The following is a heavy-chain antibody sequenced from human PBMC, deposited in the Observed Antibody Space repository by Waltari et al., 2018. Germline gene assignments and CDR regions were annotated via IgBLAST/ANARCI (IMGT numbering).Heavy chain of an antibody. CDR3: VRGRGYETGDL. D-gene: IGHD5-12*01. CDR2: IASSSSSR. V-gene: IGHV3-21*01. J-gene: IGHJ4*02. CDR1: GFTFRRPG. Sequence: EVQLEQSGGGQVWPGRSRPLLSSASGFTFRRPGLVWVRQDPGTGLEWGSSIASSSSSRYATHIAESVDGLLTISRDNAENSLYLQMNKLRDEDTAVYYCVRGRGYETGDLWGQGTLVTVSS.